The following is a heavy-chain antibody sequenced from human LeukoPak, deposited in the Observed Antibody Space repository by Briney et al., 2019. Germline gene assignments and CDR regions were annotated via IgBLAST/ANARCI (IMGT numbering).Heavy chain of an antibody. D-gene: IGHD5-18*01. CDR3: ARDWDTAEY. J-gene: IGHJ4*02. CDR1: GFTFTTYG. CDR2: ISGSGSNT. Sequence: GGSLRLSCAASGFTFTTYGMIWVRQAPGKGLEWVLGISGSGSNTYYADSVKGRLTSSRDSSKKTVYLQMNSLRAEDTAVYYCARDWDTAEYWGQGTLVTVSS. V-gene: IGHV3-23*01.